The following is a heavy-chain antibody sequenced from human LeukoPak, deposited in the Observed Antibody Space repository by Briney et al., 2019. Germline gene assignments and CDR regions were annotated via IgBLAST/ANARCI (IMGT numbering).Heavy chain of an antibody. CDR2: ISYDGSNK. V-gene: IGHV3-30*04. CDR3: ARDPYGDPSSYYYYYMDV. Sequence: GGSLRLSCAASGFTFSSYAMHWVRQAPGKGLEWVAVISYDGSNKYYADSVKGRFTISRDNSKNTLYLQMNSLRAEDTAVYYCARDPYGDPSSYYYYYMDVWGKGTTVTVSS. CDR1: GFTFSSYA. J-gene: IGHJ6*03. D-gene: IGHD4-17*01.